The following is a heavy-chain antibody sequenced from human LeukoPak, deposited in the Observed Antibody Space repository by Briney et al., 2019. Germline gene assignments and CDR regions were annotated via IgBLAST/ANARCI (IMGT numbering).Heavy chain of an antibody. CDR1: GGTFSSYA. J-gene: IGHJ4*02. V-gene: IGHV1-69*04. D-gene: IGHD3-22*01. Sequence: SVKVSCKASGGTFSSYAISWVRQAPGQGLEWMGRIIPILGIANYAQKFQGRVTITADKSTSTAYMELSNLRSEDTAVYYCAREDAQTYYYDSSGYLTFDYWGQGTLVTVSS. CDR3: AREDAQTYYYDSSGYLTFDY. CDR2: IIPILGIA.